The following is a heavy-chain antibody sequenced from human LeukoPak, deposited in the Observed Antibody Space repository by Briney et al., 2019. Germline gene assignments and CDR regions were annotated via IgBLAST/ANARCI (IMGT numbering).Heavy chain of an antibody. Sequence: ASVKVSCKASGYTFTSYGISWVRQAPGQGLEWMGWISAYNGNTNYAQKLQGRVTMTTDTSTSTAYMELRSLRSDDTAVYYCARDGSSGIAAAVDFDYWGQGTLVTVSS. J-gene: IGHJ4*02. CDR1: GYTFTSYG. V-gene: IGHV1-18*01. D-gene: IGHD6-13*01. CDR2: ISAYNGNT. CDR3: ARDGSSGIAAAVDFDY.